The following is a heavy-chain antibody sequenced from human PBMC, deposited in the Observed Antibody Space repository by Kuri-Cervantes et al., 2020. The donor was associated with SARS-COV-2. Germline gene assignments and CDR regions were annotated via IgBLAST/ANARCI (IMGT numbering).Heavy chain of an antibody. Sequence: DSVKVSCKASGYTFTSYAMHWVRQAPGQRLEWMGWINAGNGNTKYSQKFQGRVTITRDTSASTAYMELSSLRSEDTAVYYCARGVGYGDYTFDYWGQGTLVTVSS. CDR3: ARGVGYGDYTFDY. J-gene: IGHJ4*02. CDR1: GYTFTSYA. CDR2: INAGNGNT. D-gene: IGHD4-17*01. V-gene: IGHV1-3*01.